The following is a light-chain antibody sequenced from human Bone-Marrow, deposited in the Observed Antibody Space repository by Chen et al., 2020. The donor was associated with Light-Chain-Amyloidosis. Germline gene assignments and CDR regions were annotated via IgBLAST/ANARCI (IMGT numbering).Light chain of an antibody. V-gene: IGLV2-14*01. Sequence: QAALTQLASLSGSPGQPDTISCTGTSSDVGGDNHVSWYQQHPDKAPKLMIYEVTNRPSWVPDRFSGSKSDNTASLTISGLQTEDEADYFCSSYTITNTLVFGSGTRVTVL. CDR1: SSDVGGDNH. CDR2: EVT. J-gene: IGLJ1*01. CDR3: SSYTITNTLV.